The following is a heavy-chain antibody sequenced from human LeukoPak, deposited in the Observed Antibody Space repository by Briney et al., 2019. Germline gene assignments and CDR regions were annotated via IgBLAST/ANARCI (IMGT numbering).Heavy chain of an antibody. Sequence: GSLRLSCACSGFSFSGYWMKWVRQAPGKGLEWVANIKGDGSEKYYVDSVKGRFTISRDNARNSVFLQMNSLRAEDTAVYYCAREGYDSSGYYVLLRRYNWFDPWGQGTLVTVSS. D-gene: IGHD3-22*01. J-gene: IGHJ5*02. CDR1: GFSFSGYW. CDR3: AREGYDSSGYYVLLRRYNWFDP. CDR2: IKGDGSEK. V-gene: IGHV3-7*01.